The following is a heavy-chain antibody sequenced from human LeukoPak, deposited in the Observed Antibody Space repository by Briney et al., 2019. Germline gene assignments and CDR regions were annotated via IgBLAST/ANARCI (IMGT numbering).Heavy chain of an antibody. CDR1: GYTFTGYY. Sequence: ASVKVSCKASGYTFTGYYMHWVRQAPGRGLEWMGWINPNSGGTNYAQKFQGRVTMTRDTSISTAYMELSRLRSDDTAVYYCARGDADSSGYAPGWGQGTLVTVSS. J-gene: IGHJ4*02. V-gene: IGHV1-2*02. CDR3: ARGDADSSGYAPG. D-gene: IGHD3-22*01. CDR2: INPNSGGT.